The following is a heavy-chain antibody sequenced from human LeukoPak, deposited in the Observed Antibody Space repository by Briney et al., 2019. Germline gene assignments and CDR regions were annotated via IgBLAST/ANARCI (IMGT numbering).Heavy chain of an antibody. CDR1: GLSSSDYF. Sequence: GGSLRLSCAGSGLSSSDYFMSWIRLPPGKGLEWVSYIGISGSPIYYADSVKGRFTISRDNAKNSVYLQLNSLRAEDTAFYYCATLSSSSVAYWGQGTLVTVSS. CDR3: ATLSSSSVAY. J-gene: IGHJ4*02. CDR2: IGISGSPI. D-gene: IGHD6-19*01. V-gene: IGHV3-11*01.